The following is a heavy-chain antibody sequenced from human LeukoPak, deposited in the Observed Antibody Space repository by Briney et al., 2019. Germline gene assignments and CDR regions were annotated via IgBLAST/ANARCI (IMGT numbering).Heavy chain of an antibody. V-gene: IGHV4-59*08. Sequence: KPSETLSLTCTVSGGSISSYYWSWIRQPPGKGLEWIGYIYYSGSTNYNPSLKGRVTISVDTSKNQFSLKLSSVTAADTAVYYCARHMGLGYSYGYPYFDYWGQGTLVTVSS. CDR2: IYYSGST. J-gene: IGHJ4*02. D-gene: IGHD5-18*01. CDR1: GGSISSYY. CDR3: ARHMGLGYSYGYPYFDY.